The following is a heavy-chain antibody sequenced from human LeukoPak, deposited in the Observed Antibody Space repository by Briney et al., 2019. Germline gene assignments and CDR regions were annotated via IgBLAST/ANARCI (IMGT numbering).Heavy chain of an antibody. CDR2: ISSSGSTI. Sequence: GGSLRLSCAASGFTFSSYEMNWVRQAPGKGLEWVSYISSSGSTIYYADSVKGRFTISRDNAKNSLYLQMNSLRADDTAVYYCAREYYYGSGSYYNVPTFDYWGQGTLVTVSS. V-gene: IGHV3-48*03. CDR1: GFTFSSYE. CDR3: AREYYYGSGSYYNVPTFDY. J-gene: IGHJ4*02. D-gene: IGHD3-10*01.